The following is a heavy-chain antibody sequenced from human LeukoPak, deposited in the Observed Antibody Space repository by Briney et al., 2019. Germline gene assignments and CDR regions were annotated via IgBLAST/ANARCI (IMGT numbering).Heavy chain of an antibody. CDR1: GLIVSNNY. V-gene: IGHV3-53*01. D-gene: IGHD6-6*01. CDR3: ARRLAARLVCNDY. J-gene: IGHJ4*02. Sequence: GASLRLSCVASGLIVSNNYMSWVRQAPGKGLEWVSVIYSGGSTYYADSVKGRFTISRDNSKNTVYLQMNSLRAEDTAVYYCARRLAARLVCNDYRGQGTQVTVSS. CDR2: IYSGGST.